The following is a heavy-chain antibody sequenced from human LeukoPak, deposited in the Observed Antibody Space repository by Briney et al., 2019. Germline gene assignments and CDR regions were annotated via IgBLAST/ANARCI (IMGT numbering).Heavy chain of an antibody. CDR1: GFTFSSYE. Sequence: GGSLRLSCAASGFTFSSYEMNWVRQAPGKGLEWVSYISSSGSTIYYADSVKGQFTISRDNAKNSLYLQMNSLRAEDTAVYYCARGSSWYGYYYYYYMDVWGKGTTVTISS. V-gene: IGHV3-48*03. D-gene: IGHD6-13*01. J-gene: IGHJ6*03. CDR2: ISSSGSTI. CDR3: ARGSSWYGYYYYYYMDV.